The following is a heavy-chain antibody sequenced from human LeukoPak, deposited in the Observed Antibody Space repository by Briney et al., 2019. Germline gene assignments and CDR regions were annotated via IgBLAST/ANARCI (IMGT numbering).Heavy chain of an antibody. CDR2: ISSSSSTI. CDR1: GFTFSSYS. D-gene: IGHD2-8*01. V-gene: IGHV3-48*01. CDR3: LTEKYCTNGVCSFDY. J-gene: IGHJ4*02. Sequence: PGGSLRLSCAASGFTFSSYSMNWVRQAPGKGLEWVSYISSSSSTIYYADSVKGRFTISRDNAKNSLYLQMNSLRAEDTAVYYCLTEKYCTNGVCSFDYWGQGTLVTVSS.